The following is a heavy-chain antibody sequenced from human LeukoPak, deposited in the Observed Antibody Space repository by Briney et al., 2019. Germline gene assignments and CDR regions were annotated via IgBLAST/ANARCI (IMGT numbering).Heavy chain of an antibody. Sequence: SETLSLTCTVSSGSLSSGSYYWSWIRKPPGEGLEWYGYNYYSGSTNYNPSLKSRVIISVDTSKNQFSLKLSSVTAADTAVYYCARGFGSGWYPYYYSGMDVWGQGTTVTVSS. CDR3: ARGFGSGWYPYYYSGMDV. J-gene: IGHJ6*02. CDR1: SGSLSSGSYY. V-gene: IGHV4-61*01. CDR2: NYYSGST. D-gene: IGHD6-19*01.